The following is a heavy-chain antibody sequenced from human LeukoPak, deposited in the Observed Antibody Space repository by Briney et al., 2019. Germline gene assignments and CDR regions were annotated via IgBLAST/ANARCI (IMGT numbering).Heavy chain of an antibody. J-gene: IGHJ4*02. Sequence: PGGSLRLSCAAPGFTFSDYYMSWIRQAPGKGLEWVSYISSSGSTIYYADSVKGRFTISRDNAKNSLYLQMNSLRAEDTAVYYCARVGRYYYDSSGFYYVGYWGQGTLVTVSS. V-gene: IGHV3-11*04. CDR1: GFTFSDYY. CDR2: ISSSGSTI. CDR3: ARVGRYYYDSSGFYYVGY. D-gene: IGHD3-22*01.